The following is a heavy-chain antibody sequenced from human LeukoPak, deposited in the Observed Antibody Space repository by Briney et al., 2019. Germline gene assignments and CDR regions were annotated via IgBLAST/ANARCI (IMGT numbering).Heavy chain of an antibody. J-gene: IGHJ4*02. Sequence: PGGSLRLSCAASGFTFSSYAMSWVRQAPGKGLEWVSTISGSGGSTYYADSVEGRFTISRDNSKNTLYLQMNSLRAEDTAVYYCAKARYCSGGSCYSDYWGQGTLVTVSS. CDR1: GFTFSSYA. D-gene: IGHD2-15*01. V-gene: IGHV3-23*01. CDR2: ISGSGGST. CDR3: AKARYCSGGSCYSDY.